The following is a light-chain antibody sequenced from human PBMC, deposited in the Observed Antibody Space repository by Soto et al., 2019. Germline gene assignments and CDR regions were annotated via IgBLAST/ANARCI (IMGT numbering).Light chain of an antibody. CDR2: DVS. CDR3: SSYGGTYGLR. V-gene: IGLV2-11*01. CDR1: SSDVGNYNY. Sequence: QSALTQPRSVSGSPGQSVTISCTCTSSDVGNYNYVSWYRHHPGKAPKVLIYDVSKRPSGVPDRFSGCKSGNTASLTVSGLQAEDEADYYCSSYGGTYGLRLGGGTKLTVL. J-gene: IGLJ2*01.